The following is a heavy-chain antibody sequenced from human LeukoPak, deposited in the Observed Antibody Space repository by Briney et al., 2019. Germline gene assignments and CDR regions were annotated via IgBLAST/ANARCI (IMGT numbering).Heavy chain of an antibody. CDR1: GFTFSSYA. D-gene: IGHD3-22*01. J-gene: IGHJ4*02. Sequence: GGSLRLSCAASGFTFSSYAMHWVRQAPGKGLEWVAVISYDGSNKYYADSVKGRFTISRDNSKNTLYLQMNSLRAEDTGVYYCARGFFYDSSGRHFDYWGQGTLVTVSS. V-gene: IGHV3-30-3*01. CDR3: ARGFFYDSSGRHFDY. CDR2: ISYDGSNK.